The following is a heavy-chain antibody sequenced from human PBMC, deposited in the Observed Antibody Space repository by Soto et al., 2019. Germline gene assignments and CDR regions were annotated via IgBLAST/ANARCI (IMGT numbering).Heavy chain of an antibody. V-gene: IGHV3-11*01. Sequence: GGSLRLSCAASGFTFSDYYMSWIRQAPGKGLEWVSYISSSGSTIYYADSVKGRFTISRDNAKNSLYLQMNSLRAEDTAVYYCARPYYYGSGSYYSSGSGKLNNLFDPWGQGTLVTVSS. D-gene: IGHD3-10*01. CDR3: ARPYYYGSGSYYSSGSGKLNNLFDP. CDR1: GFTFSDYY. J-gene: IGHJ5*02. CDR2: ISSSGSTI.